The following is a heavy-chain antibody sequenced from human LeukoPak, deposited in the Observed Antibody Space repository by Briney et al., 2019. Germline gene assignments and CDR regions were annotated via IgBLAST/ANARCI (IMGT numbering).Heavy chain of an antibody. V-gene: IGHV3-21*01. CDR2: ISSSSSYI. CDR1: GFTFSSYS. Sequence: GGSLRLSRAASGFTFSSYSMNWVRQAPGKGLEWVSSISSSSSYIYYADSVKGRFTISRDNAKNSLYLQMNSLRAEDTAVYYCARNLPLPSYYDILTGYDYWGQGTLVTASS. D-gene: IGHD3-9*01. J-gene: IGHJ4*02. CDR3: ARNLPLPSYYDILTGYDY.